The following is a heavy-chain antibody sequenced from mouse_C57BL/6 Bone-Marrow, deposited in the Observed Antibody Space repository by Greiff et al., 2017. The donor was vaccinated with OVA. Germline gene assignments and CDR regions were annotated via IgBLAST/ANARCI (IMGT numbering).Heavy chain of an antibody. CDR2: IHPSDSDT. CDR1: GYTFTSYW. Sequence: QVQLQQPGAELVKPGASVKVSCKASGYTFTSYWMHWVKQRPGQGLEWIGRIHPSDSDTNYNQKFKGKATLTVDKSSSTAYMQLSSLTSEDSAVFYCGRFLYYDYDYGFAYWGQGTLVTVSA. CDR3: GRFLYYDYDYGFAY. D-gene: IGHD2-4*01. J-gene: IGHJ3*01. V-gene: IGHV1-74*01.